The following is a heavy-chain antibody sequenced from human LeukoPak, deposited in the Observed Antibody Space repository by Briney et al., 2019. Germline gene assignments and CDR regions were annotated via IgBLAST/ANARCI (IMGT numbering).Heavy chain of an antibody. V-gene: IGHV3-23*01. CDR3: AKHYYGSGSYYDAFDI. J-gene: IGHJ3*02. CDR1: GFTFSSYA. Sequence: PGGSLRLSCAASGFTFSSYAMSWVRQAPGKGLEWVSAISGSGGRTYYADSVKGRFTISRDNSKNTLYPQMNRLRAEDTAVYYCAKHYYGSGSYYDAFDIWGQGTMVTVSS. CDR2: ISGSGGRT. D-gene: IGHD3-10*01.